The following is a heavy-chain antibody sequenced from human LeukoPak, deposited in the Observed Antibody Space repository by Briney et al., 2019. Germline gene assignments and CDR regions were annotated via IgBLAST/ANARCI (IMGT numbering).Heavy chain of an antibody. D-gene: IGHD3-10*01. Sequence: QAGGSLRLSCAASGFTFSSYAMSWVRQAPGKGLEWVSAISGSGGSTYYADSVKGRFTISRDNSKNTLYLQMNSLRAEDTAVYYCAKGGFGESNFDYWGQGTLVTVSS. J-gene: IGHJ4*02. CDR3: AKGGFGESNFDY. V-gene: IGHV3-23*01. CDR1: GFTFSSYA. CDR2: ISGSGGST.